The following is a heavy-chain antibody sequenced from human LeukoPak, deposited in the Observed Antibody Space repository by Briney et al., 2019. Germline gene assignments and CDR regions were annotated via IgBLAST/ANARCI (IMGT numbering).Heavy chain of an antibody. Sequence: GGSLRLSCVASGFPFSSYWMTWVRQAPGKGLEWVANIKQDGSKKSYADSVKGRFTISRDNSKNTLYLQMNSLRAEDTAVYYCARGPDYYGMDVWGQGTTVTVSS. CDR3: ARGPDYYGMDV. J-gene: IGHJ6*02. CDR1: GFPFSSYW. V-gene: IGHV3-7*01. CDR2: IKQDGSKK.